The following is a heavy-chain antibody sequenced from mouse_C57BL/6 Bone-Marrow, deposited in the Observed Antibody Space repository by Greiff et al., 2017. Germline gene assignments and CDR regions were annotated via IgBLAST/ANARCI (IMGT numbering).Heavy chain of an antibody. J-gene: IGHJ3*01. CDR1: GYTFTSYW. V-gene: IGHV1-61*01. CDR2: RYPSDSAT. D-gene: IGHD2-4*01. CDR3: ARSGDYDVGAWFAY. Sequence: VQLQQPGAELVRPGSSVKLSCKASGYTFTSYWMARVKQRPGQGLEWIGNRYPSDSATHYNQQFKDKATSTVDNSSSTAYMQLSSLTSEDSAVYYGARSGDYDVGAWFAYWGQGTLVTVSA.